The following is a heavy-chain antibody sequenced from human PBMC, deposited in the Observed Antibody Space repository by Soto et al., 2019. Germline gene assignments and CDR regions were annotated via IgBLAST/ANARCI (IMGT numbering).Heavy chain of an antibody. CDR2: ISTFNGKT. J-gene: IGHJ3*01. Sequence: QIQLVQSGGDVKTPGASVKVSCTTSRYTFTSHGIAWVRQAPGQGLEWMGWISTFNGKTDYAQKFQGRVTMTAETITGTVHMELRSLRSDDTALYYCARLLTEGATFREDAFDLWGPGTKVTVSS. CDR3: ARLLTEGATFREDAFDL. V-gene: IGHV1-18*01. CDR1: RYTFTSHG. D-gene: IGHD3-9*01.